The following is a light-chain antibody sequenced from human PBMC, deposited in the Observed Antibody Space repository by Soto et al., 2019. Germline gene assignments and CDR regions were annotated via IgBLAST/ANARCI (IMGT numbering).Light chain of an antibody. Sequence: DIQVIQSPSSLSASVGERVTITCRAKMRISNYLNWYQQKPGKAPKLLISGASTLQSGVQSRCSGRGSGAYLTLTISSLQPDDSATYYCQQSHSIPLTFGGGTKIEIK. CDR1: MRISNY. CDR2: GAS. V-gene: IGKV1-39*01. J-gene: IGKJ4*01. CDR3: QQSHSIPLT.